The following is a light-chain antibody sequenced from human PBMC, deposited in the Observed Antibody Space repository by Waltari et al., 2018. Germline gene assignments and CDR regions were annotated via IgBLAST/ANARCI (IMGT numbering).Light chain of an antibody. J-gene: IGKJ4*01. V-gene: IGKV2-28*01. CDR2: LGS. CDR1: QSLLHSNGYNY. Sequence: EIVVTQSPISLPVTPGEPASISCRPSQSLLHSNGYNYLDWYLQKPGQSPQLLIYLGSNRASGVPDRFSGSGSGTDFTLKISRVEAEDVGVYYCMQALQAPLTFGGGTKVEIK. CDR3: MQALQAPLT.